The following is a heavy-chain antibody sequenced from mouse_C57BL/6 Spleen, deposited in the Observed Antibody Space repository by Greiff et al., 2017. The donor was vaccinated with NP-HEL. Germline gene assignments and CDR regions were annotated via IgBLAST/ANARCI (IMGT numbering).Heavy chain of an antibody. CDR2: INPGSGGT. J-gene: IGHJ4*01. D-gene: IGHD2-4*01. Sequence: QVQLKQSGAELVRPGTSVKVSCKASGYAFTNYLIEWVKQRPGQGLEWIGVINPGSGGTNYNEKFKGKATLTADKSSSTAYMQLSSLTSEDSAVYFCARGDDYDVGYAMDYWGQGTSVTVSS. CDR3: ARGDDYDVGYAMDY. V-gene: IGHV1-54*01. CDR1: GYAFTNYL.